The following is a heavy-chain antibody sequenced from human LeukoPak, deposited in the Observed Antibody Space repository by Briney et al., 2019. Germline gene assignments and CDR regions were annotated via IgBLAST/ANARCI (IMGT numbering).Heavy chain of an antibody. CDR3: ARDLGPYPGGSFDY. CDR1: GFTFSSYS. J-gene: IGHJ4*02. CDR2: ISSSSSYI. Sequence: GGSLRLSCAASGFTFSSYSMNWVRQAPGKGLEWVSSISSSSSYIYYVDSVKGRFTISRDNAKNSLYLQMNSLRAEDTAVYYCARDLGPYPGGSFDYWGQGTLVTVSS. V-gene: IGHV3-21*01.